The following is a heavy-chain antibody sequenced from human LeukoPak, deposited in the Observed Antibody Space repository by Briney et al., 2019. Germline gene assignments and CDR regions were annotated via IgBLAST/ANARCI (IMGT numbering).Heavy chain of an antibody. CDR1: VFSRSVYW. V-gene: IGHV3-7*01. Sequence: GWSLRLSFEASVFSRSVYWMSWVRQASGKGLEWVGNIKQDGSERNYVDSVKGRFTISRDNAKKSLYLQMDSLRAEDAAVYYCARGWGAYYHFFDYWGQGTLVTVSS. CDR3: ARGWGAYYHFFDY. J-gene: IGHJ4*02. CDR2: IKQDGSER. D-gene: IGHD3-22*01.